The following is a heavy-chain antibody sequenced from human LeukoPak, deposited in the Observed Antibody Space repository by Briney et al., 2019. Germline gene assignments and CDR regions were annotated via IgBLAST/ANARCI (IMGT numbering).Heavy chain of an antibody. CDR3: ARGALLWFGAKMEYYFDY. Sequence: SGTLSLTCAVSGGSISSSNWWSWVRQPPGKGLEWIGEIYHSGSTNYNPSLKSRVTISVDKSKNQFSLKLSSVTAADTAVYYCARGALLWFGAKMEYYFDYWGQGTPLTVSS. D-gene: IGHD3-10*01. J-gene: IGHJ4*02. V-gene: IGHV4-4*02. CDR1: GGSISSSNW. CDR2: IYHSGST.